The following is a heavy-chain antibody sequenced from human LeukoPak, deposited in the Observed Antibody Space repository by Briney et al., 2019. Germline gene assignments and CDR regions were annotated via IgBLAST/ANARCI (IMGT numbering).Heavy chain of an antibody. V-gene: IGHV4-4*07. CDR1: GGSISSYY. CDR2: IYTSGST. Sequence: PSETLSLTCTVSGGSISSYYWSWIRQPAGKGLEWIGRIYTSGSTNYNPSLKSRVTMSVDTSKNQFSLKLSSVTAADTAVYYCAREDRSLSRYYYYMDVWGKGTTVTVSS. D-gene: IGHD3-16*02. J-gene: IGHJ6*03. CDR3: AREDRSLSRYYYYMDV.